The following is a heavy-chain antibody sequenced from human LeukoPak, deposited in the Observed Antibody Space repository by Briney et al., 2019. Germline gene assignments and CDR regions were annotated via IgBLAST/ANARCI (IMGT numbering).Heavy chain of an antibody. CDR2: INPSGGGT. CDR3: ARGLHLLMVTVNFDY. CDR1: GYTFTSSY. V-gene: IGHV1-46*01. Sequence: ASVKVSCKASGYTFTSSYMHWVRQAPGQGLEWLGIINPSGGGTRYAQSFQGRVTMSGDTSTSTFYMELSSLRSEDTAVYYCARGLHLLMVTVNFDYWGQGALVTVSS. D-gene: IGHD2-21*02. J-gene: IGHJ4*02.